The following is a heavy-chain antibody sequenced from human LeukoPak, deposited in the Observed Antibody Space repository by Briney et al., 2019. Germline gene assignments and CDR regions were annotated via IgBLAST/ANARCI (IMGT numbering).Heavy chain of an antibody. CDR3: ARVPTYGYYDSSGYYNADYFDY. Sequence: PSLTLSLTRPGSGGSISSYFWRWLRQPPGKGLAWIAYIYYSGCTNYNPSLKSRVTISVDTSKNQFSLKLSSVTAADTAVYYCARVPTYGYYDSSGYYNADYFDYWGQGTLVTVYS. J-gene: IGHJ4*02. D-gene: IGHD3-22*01. V-gene: IGHV4-59*12. CDR2: IYYSGCT. CDR1: GGSISSYF.